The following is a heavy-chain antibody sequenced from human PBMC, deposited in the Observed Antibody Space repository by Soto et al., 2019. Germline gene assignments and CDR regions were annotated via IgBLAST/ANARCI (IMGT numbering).Heavy chain of an antibody. D-gene: IGHD3-16*01. CDR2: LSSDGFGA. V-gene: IGHV3-74*03. Sequence: GGSLRLSCAASGFSLSPYWMHWVRQVPGRGLEWVARLSSDGFGAAYADPVKGRFFISRDIARNTLSLQMNSLRADDTAVYYCARDLGGPDYWGRGTSVTVSS. CDR1: GFSLSPYW. CDR3: ARDLGGPDY. J-gene: IGHJ4*02.